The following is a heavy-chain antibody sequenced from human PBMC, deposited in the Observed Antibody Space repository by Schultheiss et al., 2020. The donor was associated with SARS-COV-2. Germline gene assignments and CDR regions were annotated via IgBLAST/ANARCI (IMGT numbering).Heavy chain of an antibody. CDR1: GFTVSSNY. CDR3: ARDPYCSGGSCYPPRGMDV. CDR2: IYSGGST. V-gene: IGHV3-53*01. J-gene: IGHJ6*02. D-gene: IGHD2-15*01. Sequence: GESLKISCAASGFTVSSNYMSWVRQAPGKGLEWVSVIYSGGSTYYADSVKGRFTISRDNSKNTLYLQMNSLRAEDTAVYYCARDPYCSGGSCYPPRGMDVWGQGTTVTVSS.